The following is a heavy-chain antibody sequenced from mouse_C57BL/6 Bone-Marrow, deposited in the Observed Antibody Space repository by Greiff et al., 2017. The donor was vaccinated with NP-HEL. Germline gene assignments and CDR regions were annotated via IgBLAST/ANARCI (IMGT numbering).Heavy chain of an antibody. D-gene: IGHD2-4*01. CDR1: GFTFSSYA. Sequence: EVQLVESGGGLVKPGGSLKLSCAASGFTFSSYAMSWVRQTPEKRLEWVATISDGGSYTYYPDNVKGRFTISRDNAKNNLYLQMSHLKSEDTAMYYCARDLGLPAWFAYWGQGTLVTVSA. J-gene: IGHJ3*01. CDR3: ARDLGLPAWFAY. CDR2: ISDGGSYT. V-gene: IGHV5-4*01.